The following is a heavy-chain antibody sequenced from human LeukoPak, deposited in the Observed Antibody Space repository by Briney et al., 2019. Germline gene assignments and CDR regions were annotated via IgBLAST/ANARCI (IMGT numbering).Heavy chain of an antibody. CDR2: INPNSGGT. J-gene: IGHJ4*02. Sequence: ASVKVSCKASGYTFTDYYIHWVRQAPGQGLEWMGWINPNSGGTSYAQKFQGRVTMTRDTSISTAYMELSRLRSDDTAVYYCARDTPRLRGVIRYWGQGTLVTVSS. V-gene: IGHV1-2*02. CDR1: GYTFTDYY. D-gene: IGHD3-10*01. CDR3: ARDTPRLRGVIRY.